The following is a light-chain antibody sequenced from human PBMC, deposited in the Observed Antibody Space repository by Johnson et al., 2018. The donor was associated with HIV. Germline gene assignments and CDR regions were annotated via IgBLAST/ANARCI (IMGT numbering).Light chain of an antibody. CDR1: SSNIGNNY. V-gene: IGLV1-51*02. CDR2: ENN. J-gene: IGLJ1*01. CDR3: GSWDSSLSAFFV. Sequence: QSALTQPPSVSAAPGQKVTISCSGSSSNIGNNYVSWYQQLPGTAPKLLIYENNKRPSGIPDRFSGSKSGPSATLGITGLQTGDEADYYCGSWDSSLSAFFVFGTGTKVTVL.